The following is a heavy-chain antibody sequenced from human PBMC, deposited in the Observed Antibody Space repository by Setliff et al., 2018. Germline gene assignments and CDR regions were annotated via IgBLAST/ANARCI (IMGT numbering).Heavy chain of an antibody. J-gene: IGHJ5*02. CDR2: IYYSGST. V-gene: IGHV4-31*01. CDR1: GGSTSSGGYY. CDR3: ARGISGDSSGYSPDNWFDP. Sequence: KTSETLSLTCTVSGGSTSSGGYYWSWIRQHPGKGLEWIGYIYYSGSTYYNPSLKSLVTISVDTSKNQFSLKLSSVTAADTAVYYCARGISGDSSGYSPDNWFDPWGQGTLVTVSS. D-gene: IGHD3-22*01.